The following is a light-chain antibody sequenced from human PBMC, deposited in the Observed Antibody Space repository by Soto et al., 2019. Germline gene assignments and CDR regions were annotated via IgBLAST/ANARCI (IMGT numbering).Light chain of an antibody. CDR1: QSVSSN. V-gene: IGKV3-15*01. Sequence: EIVMTQSPATLSVSPGERATLSCRASQSVSSNLAWYQQNPGQAPRLRIYGASPRATGIPARFSGSGSGTEFTLTISGLQSEDFAVYYCQQYNNWPPMFTFGQGTKLEIK. CDR2: GAS. J-gene: IGKJ2*01. CDR3: QQYNNWPPMFT.